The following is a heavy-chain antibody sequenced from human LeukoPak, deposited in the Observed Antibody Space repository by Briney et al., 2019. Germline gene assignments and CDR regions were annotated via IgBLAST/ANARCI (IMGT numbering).Heavy chain of an antibody. V-gene: IGHV3-23*01. Sequence: PGGSLRLSCAASGFTFSSYAMSWVRQAPGKGLEWVSGISGSGGNTYYADSVKGRFTISRDNSNNTLYLQMNSLRAEDTAVYYCAKSPDVAGTGRFDYWGQGTLVTVSS. D-gene: IGHD6-19*01. J-gene: IGHJ4*02. CDR2: ISGSGGNT. CDR1: GFTFSSYA. CDR3: AKSPDVAGTGRFDY.